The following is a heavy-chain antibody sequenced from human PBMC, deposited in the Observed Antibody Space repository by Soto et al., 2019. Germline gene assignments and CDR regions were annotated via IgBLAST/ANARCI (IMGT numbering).Heavy chain of an antibody. CDR1: GFTFSSYW. CDR3: ARGSSYDSWGWNYYGMDV. CDR2: INSDGSST. Sequence: PGGSLRLSCAASGFTFSSYWMHWVRQAPGKGLVWVSRINSDGSSTSYADSVKGRFTISRDNAKNTLYLQMNSLRAEDTAVYYCARGSSYDSWGWNYYGMDVWGQGTTVTVSS. D-gene: IGHD3-3*01. J-gene: IGHJ6*02. V-gene: IGHV3-74*01.